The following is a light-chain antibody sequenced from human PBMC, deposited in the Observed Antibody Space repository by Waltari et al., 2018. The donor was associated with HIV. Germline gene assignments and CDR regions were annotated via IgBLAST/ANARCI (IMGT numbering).Light chain of an antibody. V-gene: IGKV4-1*01. J-gene: IGKJ4*01. CDR3: QQYFSTPPVT. CDR2: LAS. Sequence: DIVLTQSPDSLAVSLGERATISCKSSPSVLSRSNHENYLAWYQQKPGQPPKVLIYLASTRESGVPDRFSGSGSGTDFTLTITSLQAEDVAVYYCQQYFSTPPVTFGGGTKVEIK. CDR1: PSVLSRSNHENY.